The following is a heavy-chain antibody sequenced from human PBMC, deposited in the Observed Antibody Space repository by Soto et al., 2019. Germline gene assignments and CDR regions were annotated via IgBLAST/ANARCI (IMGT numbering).Heavy chain of an antibody. CDR3: AGDYGMAAAGIGAY. J-gene: IGHJ4*02. CDR2: ISAYNGNT. V-gene: IGHV1-18*01. Sequence: QVQLVQSGAEVKKPGASVKVSCKASGYTFTSYGISWVRQAPGQGLEWMGWISAYNGNTNYAQKLQGRVTMTTDTPTRTAYMELRSLRSDDPAVYYCAGDYGMAAAGIGAYWGQGPLVTVSS. D-gene: IGHD6-13*01. CDR1: GYTFTSYG.